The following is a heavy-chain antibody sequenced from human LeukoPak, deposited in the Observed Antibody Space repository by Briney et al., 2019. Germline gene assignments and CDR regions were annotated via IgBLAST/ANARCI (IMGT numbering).Heavy chain of an antibody. CDR2: ISHSGST. CDR1: GGSFSGYY. Sequence: SETLSLTCAVYGGSFSGYYWNWIRQPPGKGLEWIGEISHSGSTNYNPSLKSRVTISVDTSKNQFSLKLSSVTAADTAVYYCARTIVVVVAAVLRSWFDPWGQGTLVTVSS. CDR3: ARTIVVVVAAVLRSWFDP. V-gene: IGHV4-34*01. J-gene: IGHJ5*02. D-gene: IGHD2-15*01.